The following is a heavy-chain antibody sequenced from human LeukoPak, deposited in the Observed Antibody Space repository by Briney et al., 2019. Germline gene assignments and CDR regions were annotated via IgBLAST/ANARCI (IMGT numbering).Heavy chain of an antibody. CDR1: GFTFSEHY. CDR3: ARGDYGGDYFDY. V-gene: IGHV3-11*05. CDR2: ISSGSTYT. D-gene: IGHD4-23*01. J-gene: IGHJ4*02. Sequence: KPGGSLRLSCDVSGFTFSEHYMSWIRQAPGKRREWVSYISSGSTYTNYADSVEGRFTISRDNAKNSLYLQMNGLRAEDTAVYYCARGDYGGDYFDYWGQGTLVTVSS.